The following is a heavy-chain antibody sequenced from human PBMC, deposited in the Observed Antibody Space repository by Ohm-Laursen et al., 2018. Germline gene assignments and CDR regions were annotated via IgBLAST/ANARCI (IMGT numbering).Heavy chain of an antibody. CDR1: GFTFSSYA. D-gene: IGHD2-15*01. Sequence: GSLRLSCTASGFTFSSYAMSWVRQAPGKGLEWVSAISGSGGSTYYADSVKGRFTISRDNSKNTLYLQMNSLRAEDTAVYYCAKDLWAVVVVADADYWGQGTLVTVSS. CDR3: AKDLWAVVVVADADY. CDR2: ISGSGGST. J-gene: IGHJ4*02. V-gene: IGHV3-23*01.